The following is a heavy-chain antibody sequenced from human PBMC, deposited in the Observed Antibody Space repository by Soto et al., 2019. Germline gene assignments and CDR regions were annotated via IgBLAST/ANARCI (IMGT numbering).Heavy chain of an antibody. CDR2: ISGSGGST. Sequence: PGGSLRLSCAASGFTFSSYAMSWVRQAPGKGLEWVSAISGSGGSTYYADSVKGRFTISRDNAKNTLYLQMNSLRAEDTAVYYCARGDRIAARPSWFDPWGQGTLVTVSS. D-gene: IGHD6-6*01. V-gene: IGHV3-23*01. CDR3: ARGDRIAARPSWFDP. CDR1: GFTFSSYA. J-gene: IGHJ5*02.